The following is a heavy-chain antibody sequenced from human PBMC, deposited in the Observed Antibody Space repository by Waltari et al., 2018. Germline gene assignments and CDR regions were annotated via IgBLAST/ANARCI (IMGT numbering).Heavy chain of an antibody. CDR2: IYSNGNT. V-gene: IGHV4-61*02. CDR3: ARGGIVVTIGSFDF. CDR1: GDSVSRGTHF. J-gene: IGHJ4*02. Sequence: QVQLQESGPRLVRPSQTLSLTCNVSGDSVSRGTHFWTWIRQPAGKGLEWIGRIYSNGNTDYNPSLEGRVAISIDKSKNHFSLKLNFVTAADTAVYFCARGGIVVTIGSFDFWGQGALVTVSS. D-gene: IGHD2-21*02.